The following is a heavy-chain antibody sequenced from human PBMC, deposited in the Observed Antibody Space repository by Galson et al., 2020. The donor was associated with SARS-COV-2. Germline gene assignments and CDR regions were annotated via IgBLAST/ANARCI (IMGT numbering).Heavy chain of an antibody. V-gene: IGHV3-23*01. Sequence: GGSLRLSCAASGFNFNTYAMSWVRQAPGKRLEWVSGVSATGATIYNAVSVKGRFTSSRDSSKNTLYLQMTSLKVEDTAVYYWAKDRGKDGYNAYLLDSWGQGTLVTVAS. CDR2: VSATGATI. CDR3: AKDRGKDGYNAYLLDS. D-gene: IGHD5-12*01. CDR1: GFNFNTYA. J-gene: IGHJ4*02.